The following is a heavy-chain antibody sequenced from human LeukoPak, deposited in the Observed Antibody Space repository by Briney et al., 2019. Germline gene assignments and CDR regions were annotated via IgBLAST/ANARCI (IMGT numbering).Heavy chain of an antibody. CDR3: ARLSGVCSSTSCYGGYYYYGMDV. CDR2: IYYSGST. J-gene: IGHJ6*02. V-gene: IGHV4-59*01. CDR1: GGSISSYY. Sequence: SETLSLTCTVSGGSISSYYWSWIRQPPGKGLEWIGYIYYSGSTNYNPSLKSRVTISVDTSKNQFSLKLSSVTAADTAVYYCARLSGVCSSTSCYGGYYYYGMDVWGQGTTVTVSS. D-gene: IGHD2-2*01.